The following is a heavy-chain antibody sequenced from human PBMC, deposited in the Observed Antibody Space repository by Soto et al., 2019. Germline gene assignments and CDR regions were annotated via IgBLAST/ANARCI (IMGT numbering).Heavy chain of an antibody. V-gene: IGHV4-34*01. D-gene: IGHD5-12*01. CDR3: ARGPRNSGYGTGAGFYYYYNGMDV. CDR2: INHSAST. Sequence: QVQLQQWGAGLLKPSETLSLTCGVYGGSFTAYYWRWIRQPPGKGLEFIGEINHSASTNYSPSLKSRVTISIDTSRNQFSLTLRSVTAADTAVYYCARGPRNSGYGTGAGFYYYYNGMDVWGQGTTVTVSS. CDR1: GGSFTAYY. J-gene: IGHJ6*02.